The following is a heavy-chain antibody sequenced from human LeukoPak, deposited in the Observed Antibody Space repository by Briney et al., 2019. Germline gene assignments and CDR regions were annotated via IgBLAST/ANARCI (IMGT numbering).Heavy chain of an antibody. CDR2: IYYSGST. D-gene: IGHD3-10*01. Sequence: PSQTLSLTCTVSGGSISSGDYYWSWLRQPPGKGLEWIGYIYYSGSTYYNPSLKSRVTISVDTSKNQFSLKLSSVTAADTAVYYCARDITMVRGVGWFDPWGQGTLVTVSS. CDR1: GGSISSGDYY. CDR3: ARDITMVRGVGWFDP. J-gene: IGHJ5*02. V-gene: IGHV4-30-4*01.